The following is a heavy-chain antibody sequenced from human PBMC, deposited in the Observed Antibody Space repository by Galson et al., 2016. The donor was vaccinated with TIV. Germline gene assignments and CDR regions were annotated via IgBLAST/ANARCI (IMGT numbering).Heavy chain of an antibody. D-gene: IGHD4-17*01. V-gene: IGHV4-31*03. CDR2: IYYSGTT. J-gene: IGHJ3*02. CDR3: ARDKNDYGVDAFDI. CDR1: GGSINSGGYY. Sequence: LSLTCTVSGGSINSGGYYWSWLRQHPGKGLEWIGYIYYSGTTQYNPSLKSRVTISVDTSKTQFSLNLSSVTAADTAVYYCARDKNDYGVDAFDIWGQGTMVIVAS.